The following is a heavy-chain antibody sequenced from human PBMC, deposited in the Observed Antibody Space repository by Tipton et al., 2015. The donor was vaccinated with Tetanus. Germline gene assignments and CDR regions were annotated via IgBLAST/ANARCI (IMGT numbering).Heavy chain of an antibody. V-gene: IGHV4-59*01. Sequence: LRLSCAASGFSFSDYGMNWVRQAPGKGLEWIGYTHHSGNTKYNPSLSGRVTTSVDTSKNQFSLKISSLTAADTAVYYCARWGDASGSTNLYAFDIWGQGTMVSVSS. CDR1: GFSFSDYG. CDR3: ARWGDASGSTNLYAFDI. CDR2: THHSGNT. J-gene: IGHJ3*02. D-gene: IGHD3-10*01.